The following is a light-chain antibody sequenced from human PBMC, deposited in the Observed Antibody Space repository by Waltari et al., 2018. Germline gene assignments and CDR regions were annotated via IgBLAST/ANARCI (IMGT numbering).Light chain of an antibody. CDR3: QQRSNWPMYT. J-gene: IGKJ2*01. Sequence: EIVLTQSPATLSLSPGERATLSCRASQSVSRYLAWYQQKPGQAPRLLIYDASNRATGIPARFSGSGSVTDFTLTISSLEPEDFAVYYCQQRSNWPMYTFGQGTKLEIK. V-gene: IGKV3-11*01. CDR1: QSVSRY. CDR2: DAS.